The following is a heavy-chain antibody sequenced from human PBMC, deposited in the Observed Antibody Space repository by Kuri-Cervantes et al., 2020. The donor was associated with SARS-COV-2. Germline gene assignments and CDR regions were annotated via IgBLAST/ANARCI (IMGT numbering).Heavy chain of an antibody. CDR1: GFTFSSYS. D-gene: IGHD4-11*01. CDR3: AKDRHDYSNAFDI. CDR2: ISSSSSYT. J-gene: IGHJ3*02. Sequence: GESLKISCAASGFTFSSYSMNWVRQAPGKGLEWVSSISSSSSYTNYADSVKGRFTISRDNAKNSLYLQMNSLRAEDTALYYCAKDRHDYSNAFDIWGQGTMVTVSS. V-gene: IGHV3-21*04.